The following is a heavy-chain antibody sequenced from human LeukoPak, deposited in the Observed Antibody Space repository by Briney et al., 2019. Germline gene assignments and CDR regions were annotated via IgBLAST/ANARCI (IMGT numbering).Heavy chain of an antibody. CDR2: INPSGGST. V-gene: IGHV1-46*03. D-gene: IGHD2-2*01. CDR3: ARGGINRYCSSTSCSRGYFDY. J-gene: IGHJ4*02. Sequence: ASVKVSCKASGYTFTSYYMHWVRQAPGQGLEWMGIINPSGGSTSYAQMFQGRVTMTRDTSTSTVYMELSSLRSEDTAVYYCARGGINRYCSSTSCSRGYFDYWGQGTLVTVSS. CDR1: GYTFTSYY.